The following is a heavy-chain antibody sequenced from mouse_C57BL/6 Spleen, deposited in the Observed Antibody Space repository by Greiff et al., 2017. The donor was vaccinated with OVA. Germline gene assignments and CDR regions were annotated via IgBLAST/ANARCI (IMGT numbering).Heavy chain of an antibody. CDR1: GYTFTSYW. J-gene: IGHJ4*01. D-gene: IGHD2-4*01. CDR2: IDPSDSET. CDR3: AFYDYDVRARDY. Sequence: QVQLQQPGAELVRPGSSVKLSCKASGYTFTSYWMHWVKQRPIQGLEWIGNIDPSDSETHYNQKFKDKATLTVDKSSSTAYMQLSSLTSEDSAVYYCAFYDYDVRARDYWGQGTSVTVSS. V-gene: IGHV1-52*01.